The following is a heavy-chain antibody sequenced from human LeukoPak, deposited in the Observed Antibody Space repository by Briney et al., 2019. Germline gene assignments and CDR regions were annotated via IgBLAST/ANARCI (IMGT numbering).Heavy chain of an antibody. Sequence: SGPTLVNPTQTLTLTCTFSGFSLSTSEMCVGWIRQPPGKALKWLVRIDWDDDKYYSTSLKTRLTISQDPSKNQVVLTMTTMDPVDTATYYCARISSGWYGLNAFDIWGQGTMVTVSS. D-gene: IGHD6-19*01. CDR1: GFSLSTSEMC. CDR3: ARISSGWYGLNAFDI. V-gene: IGHV2-70*11. CDR2: IDWDDDK. J-gene: IGHJ3*02.